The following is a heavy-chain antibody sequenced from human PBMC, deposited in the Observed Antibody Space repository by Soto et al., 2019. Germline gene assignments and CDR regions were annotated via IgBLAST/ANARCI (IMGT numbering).Heavy chain of an antibody. Sequence: GGSLRLSCAASGFTFSDYYMSWNRQAPGKGLEWVSYISSSGSTIYYADSVKGRFTISRDNAKNSLYLQMNSLRAEDTAVYYCARIKGWPLAPHFDYWGQGTLVTVSS. V-gene: IGHV3-11*01. D-gene: IGHD2-15*01. CDR2: ISSSGSTI. CDR1: GFTFSDYY. CDR3: ARIKGWPLAPHFDY. J-gene: IGHJ4*02.